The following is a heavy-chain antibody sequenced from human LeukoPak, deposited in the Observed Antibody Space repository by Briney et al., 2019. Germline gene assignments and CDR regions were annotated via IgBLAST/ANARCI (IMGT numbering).Heavy chain of an antibody. CDR1: GFTFSSYA. CDR2: ISGSGGST. D-gene: IGHD5-18*01. CDR3: AKDRRGYSSDY. V-gene: IGHV3-23*01. J-gene: IGHJ4*02. Sequence: GRSLRLSCAASGFTFSSYAMHWVRQAPGKGLEWVSAISGSGGSTYYADSVKGRFTISRDNSKNTLYLQMNSLRAEDTAVYYCAKDRRGYSSDYWGQGTLVTVSS.